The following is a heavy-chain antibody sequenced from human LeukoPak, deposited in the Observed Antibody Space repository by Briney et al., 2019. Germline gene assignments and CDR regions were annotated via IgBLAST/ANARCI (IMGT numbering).Heavy chain of an antibody. CDR2: IWYDGSNK. CDR3: ARGGTMVRGIDY. Sequence: HPGGSLRLSCAASGFTFSSYGMHWVRQAPGKGLEWVAVIWYDGSNKYYADSVKGRFTISRDNSKNTLYLQMNSLRAEDTAVYYCARGGTMVRGIDYWGQGTLVTVSS. J-gene: IGHJ4*02. CDR1: GFTFSSYG. V-gene: IGHV3-33*01. D-gene: IGHD3-10*01.